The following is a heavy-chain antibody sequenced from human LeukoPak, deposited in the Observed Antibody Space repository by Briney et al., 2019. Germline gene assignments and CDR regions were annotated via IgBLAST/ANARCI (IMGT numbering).Heavy chain of an antibody. V-gene: IGHV3-15*01. J-gene: IGHJ4*02. CDR2: IKRKTDGGTT. D-gene: IGHD2-21*01. Sequence: AGGSLRLSCAASGFTFSNAWMSWVRQAPGKGLEWVGRIKRKTDGGTTDYAAPVKGRFTISRDDSKNTLYLQMNSLKTEDTAVYYCTGLLMIAIPWGQGTLVTVSS. CDR3: TGLLMIAIP. CDR1: GFTFSNAW.